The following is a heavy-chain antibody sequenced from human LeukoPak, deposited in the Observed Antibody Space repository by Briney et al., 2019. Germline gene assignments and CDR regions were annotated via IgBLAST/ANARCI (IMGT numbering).Heavy chain of an antibody. J-gene: IGHJ4*02. V-gene: IGHV3-23*01. Sequence: GSLRLSCAAGGFTFKNYAMSWVRQSPARGLEWVSSLRGDGETFYADSVKGRFTLSRDHSRNTVFLQLNNLRVEDTAIYYCAKASWVSNVDAVLWGQGTVVTVSS. D-gene: IGHD3-16*01. CDR1: GFTFKNYA. CDR2: LRGDGET. CDR3: AKASWVSNVDAVL.